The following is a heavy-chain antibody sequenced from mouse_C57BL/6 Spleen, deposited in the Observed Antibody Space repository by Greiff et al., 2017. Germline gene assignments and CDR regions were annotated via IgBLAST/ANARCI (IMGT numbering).Heavy chain of an antibody. CDR2: IDPSDSET. D-gene: IGHD1-1*01. J-gene: IGHJ3*01. V-gene: IGHV1-52*01. CDR1: GYTFTSYW. Sequence: QVQLQQPGAELVRPGSSVKLSCKASGYTFTSYWMHWVKQRPIQGLEWIGNIDPSDSETHYNQKFKDKATLTVDKSSSTAYMQLSSLTSEDSAVYYCARSHYYGSILPFAYWGQGTLVTVSA. CDR3: ARSHYYGSILPFAY.